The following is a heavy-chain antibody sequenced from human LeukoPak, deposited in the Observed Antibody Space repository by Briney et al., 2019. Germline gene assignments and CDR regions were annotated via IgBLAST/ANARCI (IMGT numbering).Heavy chain of an antibody. CDR3: ARVLSPSSSWYSRGFDY. Sequence: ASVKVSCKASGYTFTSYGISWVRQAPGQGLEWMGWIRVYNGDTNYAQKLQGRVTMTTDTSTSTAYMELRSLRSDDTAVYYCARVLSPSSSWYSRGFDYWGQGTLVTVSS. D-gene: IGHD6-13*01. V-gene: IGHV1-18*01. CDR1: GYTFTSYG. CDR2: IRVYNGDT. J-gene: IGHJ4*02.